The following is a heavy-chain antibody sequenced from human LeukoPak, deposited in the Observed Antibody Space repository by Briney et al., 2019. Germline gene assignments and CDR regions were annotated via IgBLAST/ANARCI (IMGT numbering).Heavy chain of an antibody. V-gene: IGHV1-3*01. D-gene: IGHD1-26*01. Sequence: ASVKVSCKASGYTFTSYAMHWVRQAPGQRLEWMGWINAGNGNTKYSQKFQSRVTITRDTSASTAYMELSSLRSEDTAVYYCAREAYLVGAGFDYWGQGTLVTVSS. CDR1: GYTFTSYA. CDR3: AREAYLVGAGFDY. J-gene: IGHJ4*02. CDR2: INAGNGNT.